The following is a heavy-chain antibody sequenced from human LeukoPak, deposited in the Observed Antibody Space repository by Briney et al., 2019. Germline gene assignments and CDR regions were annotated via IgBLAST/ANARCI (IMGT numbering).Heavy chain of an antibody. CDR2: MFHSGST. CDR3: AGGWLPDKNDF. J-gene: IGHJ4*02. D-gene: IGHD5-24*01. CDR1: GYSITRGYF. Sequence: SETLSLTCTVSGYSITRGYFWGWIRQSPGKGLEWIASMFHSGSTYYNPSLKSRVTMSVDTSNNHFSLRLTSVTAADTAVYYCAGGWLPDKNDFWGQGTLVTVSA. V-gene: IGHV4-38-2*02.